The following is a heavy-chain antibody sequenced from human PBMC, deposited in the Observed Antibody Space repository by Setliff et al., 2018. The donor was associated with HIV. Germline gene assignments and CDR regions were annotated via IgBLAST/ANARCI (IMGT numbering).Heavy chain of an antibody. CDR2: INPKTAAT. CDR3: ARDLFGSWYTESSGLAH. CDR1: AYTFTDYF. J-gene: IGHJ4*02. V-gene: IGHV1-2*02. D-gene: IGHD2-2*02. Sequence: GGSVKVSCKTSAYTFTDYFVHWVRLAPGQGPEWMGWINPKTAATQYPQDLQGRVTMTSDTSTTTVYMELTRLRSDDTAVYYCARDLFGSWYTESSGLAHWGQGTLVTVSS.